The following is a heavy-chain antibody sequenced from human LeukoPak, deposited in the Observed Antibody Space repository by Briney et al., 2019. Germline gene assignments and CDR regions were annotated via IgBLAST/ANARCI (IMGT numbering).Heavy chain of an antibody. CDR1: GGSFSGYY. D-gene: IGHD3-3*01. Sequence: SSETLSLTCAVYGGSFSGYYWSWIRQPPGKGLEWIGEINHSGSTNYNPSLKSRVTISVDTSKNQFSLKLSSVTAADTAVYYCARGVISRQTYYDFWSGSSYNWFDPWGQGTLVTVSS. CDR2: INHSGST. V-gene: IGHV4-34*01. CDR3: ARGVISRQTYYDFWSGSSYNWFDP. J-gene: IGHJ5*02.